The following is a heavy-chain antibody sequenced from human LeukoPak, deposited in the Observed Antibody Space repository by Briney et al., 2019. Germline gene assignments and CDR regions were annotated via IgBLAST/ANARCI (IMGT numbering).Heavy chain of an antibody. CDR2: IYYSGST. V-gene: IGHV4-39*07. CDR1: GGSISSSSYY. D-gene: IGHD2-15*01. J-gene: IGHJ4*02. CDR3: ARISSLGYCSGGSCPPIDY. Sequence: SETLSLTCTVSGGSISSSSYYWGWIRQPPGKGLEWIGSIYYSGSTYYNPSLKSRVTISVDTSKNQFSLKLSSVTAADTAVYYCARISSLGYCSGGSCPPIDYWGQGTLVTVSS.